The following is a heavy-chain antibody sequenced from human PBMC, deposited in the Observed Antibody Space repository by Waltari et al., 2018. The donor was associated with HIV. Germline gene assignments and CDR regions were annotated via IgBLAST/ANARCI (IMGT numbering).Heavy chain of an antibody. Sequence: QLHLQESGPGLVKPSETLSLTCNVSGGSVSSSIYYWGWFRRPPGTGLEWIGYVDHRRGTKYNPSLQSRVALFVDTSKNHFSLKLNSVTAADTAVFFCARGTYGDALDMWGQGTMVIVSS. J-gene: IGHJ3*02. CDR3: ARGTYGDALDM. CDR2: VDHRRGT. CDR1: GGSVSSSIYY. D-gene: IGHD4-17*01. V-gene: IGHV4-39*02.